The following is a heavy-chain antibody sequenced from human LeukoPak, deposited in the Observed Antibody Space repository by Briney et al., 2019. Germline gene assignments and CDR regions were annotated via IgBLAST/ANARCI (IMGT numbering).Heavy chain of an antibody. CDR1: GYTFTDYY. Sequence: ASVKVSCKASGYTFTDYYIHWVRQAPGQGLEWMGWINPNSGGTNYAQKFQGRVTMTRDTSISTAYIVLSRLKSDDTAVYFCARTHSSSWYGGHWGYWGQGTLVTVSS. CDR3: ARTHSSSWYGGHWGY. J-gene: IGHJ4*02. V-gene: IGHV1-2*02. CDR2: INPNSGGT. D-gene: IGHD6-19*01.